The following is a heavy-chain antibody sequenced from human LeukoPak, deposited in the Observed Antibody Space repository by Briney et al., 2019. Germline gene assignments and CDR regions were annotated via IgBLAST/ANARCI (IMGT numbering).Heavy chain of an antibody. CDR2: ISSGDRT. V-gene: IGHV3-23*01. J-gene: IGHJ4*02. Sequence: GGSLRLSCAASGFTFSSYAMNWVLQAPGKGLEWVAGISSGDRTFHAESVKGRFTISRDKSKDTLYLQMNSLRAEDTAVYYCVKDATASPYFHWFDNWGQGTQVIVSS. CDR1: GFTFSSYA. D-gene: IGHD3-9*01. CDR3: VKDATASPYFHWFDN.